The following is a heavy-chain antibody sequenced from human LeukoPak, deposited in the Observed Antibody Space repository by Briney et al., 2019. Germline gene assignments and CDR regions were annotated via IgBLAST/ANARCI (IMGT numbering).Heavy chain of an antibody. CDR2: IYPSDSDI. Sequence: GESLKISCKASGYSFTTYWIAWVRQMPGKGLEWMAIIYPSDSDIRYSPSFQGQVSISADKSISTAYLQWSSLKASDTAIYYCARGYGGLGILSFFDIWGQGTMVTVSS. D-gene: IGHD5-12*01. J-gene: IGHJ3*02. V-gene: IGHV5-51*01. CDR1: GYSFTTYW. CDR3: ARGYGGLGILSFFDI.